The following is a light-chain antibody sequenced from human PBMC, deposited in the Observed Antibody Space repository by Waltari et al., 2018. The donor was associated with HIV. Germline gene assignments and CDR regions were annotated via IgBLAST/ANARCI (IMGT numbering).Light chain of an antibody. Sequence: SSVLTQPPSVSVAPGQTARITCGGNNLGTKSVHWYQPKPVQAPVLVVYDDSDRPSGIPERFSGSNSGNTATLTINRVEAGDEADYYCQVWDSSSAHVVFGGGTKLTVL. V-gene: IGLV3-21*02. CDR3: QVWDSSSAHVV. CDR1: NLGTKS. J-gene: IGLJ2*01. CDR2: DDS.